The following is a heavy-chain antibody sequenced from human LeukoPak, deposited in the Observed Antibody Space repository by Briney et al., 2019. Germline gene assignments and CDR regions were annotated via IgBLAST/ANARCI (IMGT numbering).Heavy chain of an antibody. V-gene: IGHV4-59*12. CDR1: GGSISSYF. Sequence: SETLSLTCTVSGGSISSYFWSWIRQPPGKGLEWIGYISYNGRTNYNPSLKSRVIISVDTSKNQFSLKLSSVTAADTAVYYCARDGPRYCTNGVCYPFGYWGQGTLVTVSS. CDR2: ISYNGRT. J-gene: IGHJ4*02. CDR3: ARDGPRYCTNGVCYPFGY. D-gene: IGHD2-8*01.